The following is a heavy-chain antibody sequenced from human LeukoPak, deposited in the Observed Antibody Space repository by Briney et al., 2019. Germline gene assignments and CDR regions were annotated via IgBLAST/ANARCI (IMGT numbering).Heavy chain of an antibody. CDR3: ARGSIARY. D-gene: IGHD2-2*01. J-gene: IGHJ4*02. CDR1: GGSVNSGPYY. V-gene: IGHV4-61*02. CDR2: IHTSGST. Sequence: ASETLSLTCTVSGGSVNSGPYYWSWIRQPAGKGLEWIARIHTSGSTTFNPSLNSRVTISVDTSKNQVSLKLNSVTAADTAVYYCARGSIARYWGQGTLVTVSS.